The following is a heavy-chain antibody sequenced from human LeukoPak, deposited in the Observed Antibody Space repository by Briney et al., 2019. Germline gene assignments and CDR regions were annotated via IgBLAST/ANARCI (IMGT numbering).Heavy chain of an antibody. V-gene: IGHV1-8*01. CDR3: AIRYGSGEKYYYYYYMDV. CDR1: GYTFTSYD. Sequence: ASVKVSCKASGYTFTSYDINWVRQATGQGLEWMGWMNPNSGNTGYAQKFRGRVTMTRNTSISTAYMELSSLRSEDTAVYYCAIRYGSGEKYYYYYYMDVWGKGTTVTVSS. CDR2: MNPNSGNT. D-gene: IGHD3-10*01. J-gene: IGHJ6*03.